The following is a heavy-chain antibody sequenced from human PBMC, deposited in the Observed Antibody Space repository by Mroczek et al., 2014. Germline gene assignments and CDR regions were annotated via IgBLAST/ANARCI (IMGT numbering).Heavy chain of an antibody. D-gene: IGHD3-10*01. CDR1: GGSISSSSYY. CDR3: ARVGGSMVRGVRWDYYYYYYMDV. Sequence: QVQLVQSGPGLVKPSETLSLTCTVSGGSISSSSYYWGWIRQPPGKGLEWIGSIYYSGSTYYNPSLKSRVTISVDTSKNQFSLKLSSVTAADTAVYYCARVGGSMVRGVRWDYYYYYYMDVVGQRDHGHRLL. CDR2: IYYSGST. J-gene: IGHJ6*03. V-gene: IGHV4-39*01.